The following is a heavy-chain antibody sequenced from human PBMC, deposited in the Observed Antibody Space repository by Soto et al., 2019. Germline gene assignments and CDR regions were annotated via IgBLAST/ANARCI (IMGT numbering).Heavy chain of an antibody. CDR2: IYATGTT. V-gene: IGHV4-4*07. CDR1: GASISGYY. D-gene: IGHD5-12*01. Sequence: PSETLSLTCTVSGASISGYYWSWIRKSAGKGLEWIGRIYATGTTDYNPSLKSRVMMSVDTSKKQFSLRLRSVTAADTAVYYCARMRWLQPDYYYYGMDVWGQGTTVTVSS. CDR3: ARMRWLQPDYYYYGMDV. J-gene: IGHJ6*02.